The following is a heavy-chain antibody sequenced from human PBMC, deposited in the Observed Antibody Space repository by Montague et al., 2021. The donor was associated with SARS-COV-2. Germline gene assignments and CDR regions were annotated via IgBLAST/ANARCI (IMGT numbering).Heavy chain of an antibody. Sequence: SLRLSFAASGFHFGVYEMNWVRQTPGKGLEWVSYINGGSSVMYYADSVMGRFTISRDNAKSSLYLQMNSLRAEDTAVYYCAPAVPIADDSWGQGTLVTVSS. V-gene: IGHV3-48*03. J-gene: IGHJ5*02. CDR1: GFHFGVYE. CDR2: INGGSSVM. CDR3: APAVPIADDS. D-gene: IGHD2-2*01.